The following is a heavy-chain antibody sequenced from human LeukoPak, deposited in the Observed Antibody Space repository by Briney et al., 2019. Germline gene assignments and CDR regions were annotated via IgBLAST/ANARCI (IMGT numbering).Heavy chain of an antibody. CDR3: ATVALKSNWNDVTNGVWFDP. CDR2: MNPHSDNT. D-gene: IGHD1-1*01. J-gene: IGHJ5*02. Sequence: ASVNVSCRACGYIFPSYDIKGVRQATGQELEGMGWMNPHSDNTAYAQKFQGRVTMTEDTSTDTAYMELSSLRSEDTAVYYCATVALKSNWNDVTNGVWFDPWGQRTLVTVSS. V-gene: IGHV1-8*01. CDR1: GYIFPSYD.